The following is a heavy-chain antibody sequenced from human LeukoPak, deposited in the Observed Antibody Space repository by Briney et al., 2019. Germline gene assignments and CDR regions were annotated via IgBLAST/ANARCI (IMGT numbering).Heavy chain of an antibody. V-gene: IGHV3-30*04. CDR3: ARERGYYDSSGYYDGGFDY. Sequence: PGGSLRLSCAASGFTFSTYATHWVRQAPGKGLEWVAVISYDGSNKYYADSVKGRFTISRDNSKNTLYLQMNSLRAEDTAVYYCARERGYYDSSGYYDGGFDYWGQGTLVTVSS. D-gene: IGHD3-22*01. CDR2: ISYDGSNK. J-gene: IGHJ4*02. CDR1: GFTFSTYA.